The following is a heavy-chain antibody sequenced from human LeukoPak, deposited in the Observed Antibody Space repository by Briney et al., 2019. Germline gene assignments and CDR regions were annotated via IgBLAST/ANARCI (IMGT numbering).Heavy chain of an antibody. CDR3: ASGNRPYYGDPLDY. Sequence: GGSLRPSCAASGFTFSSYWMSWVRQAPGKGLEWVANIKQDGSEKYYVDSVKGRFTISRDNAKNSLYLQMNSLRAEDTAVYYCASGNRPYYGDPLDYWGQGTLVTVSS. J-gene: IGHJ4*02. D-gene: IGHD4-17*01. CDR2: IKQDGSEK. CDR1: GFTFSSYW. V-gene: IGHV3-7*01.